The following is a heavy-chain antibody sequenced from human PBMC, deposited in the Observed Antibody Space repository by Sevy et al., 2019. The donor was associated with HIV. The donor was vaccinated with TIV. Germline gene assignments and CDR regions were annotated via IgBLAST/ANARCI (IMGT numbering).Heavy chain of an antibody. CDR2: ISGSGTRT. CDR3: WKGGGGHYDPDEIAYYFYYYNMDV. Sequence: GGSLRLSCAVSGFSFDSYGMTWVRQAPGKGLEWVSAISGSGTRTYYADSVKGRFIISRDNSKNTLDLRMNSLRAEDTAIYYWWKGGGGHYDPDEIAYYFYYYNMDVWGKGTTVTVSS. J-gene: IGHJ6*03. D-gene: IGHD3-22*01. CDR1: GFSFDSYG. V-gene: IGHV3-23*01.